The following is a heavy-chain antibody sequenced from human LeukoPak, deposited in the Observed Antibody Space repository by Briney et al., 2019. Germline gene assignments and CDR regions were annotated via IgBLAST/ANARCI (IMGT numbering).Heavy chain of an antibody. Sequence: GGSLRLSCTASGLTFSTSGFNWVRQAPGKGLEWVASIGPTGADRYHADSIKGRFTMSTDNANNFLYLQMNSLTAEDTAVYYCALETNGRHYDYWGQGTLLTVSS. V-gene: IGHV3-21*06. CDR1: GLTFSTSG. J-gene: IGHJ4*02. CDR2: IGPTGADR. D-gene: IGHD1-14*01. CDR3: ALETNGRHYDY.